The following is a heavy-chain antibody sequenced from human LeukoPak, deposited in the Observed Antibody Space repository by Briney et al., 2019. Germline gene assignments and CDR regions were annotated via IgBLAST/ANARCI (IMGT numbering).Heavy chain of an antibody. CDR3: ARAPQWLAYKHYFDY. V-gene: IGHV4-34*01. Sequence: PSETLSLTCAVYGGSFSGYYWSWIRQPPGKGLEWIGEINHSGSTNYNPSLKSRVTISVDTSKNQFSLKLSSVTAADTAVYYCARAPQWLAYKHYFDYWGQGTLVTVSS. D-gene: IGHD6-19*01. CDR1: GGSFSGYY. CDR2: INHSGST. J-gene: IGHJ4*02.